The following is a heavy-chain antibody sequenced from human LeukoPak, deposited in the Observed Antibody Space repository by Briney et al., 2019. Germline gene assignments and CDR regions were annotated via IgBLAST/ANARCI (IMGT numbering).Heavy chain of an antibody. Sequence: SETLSLTCTVSGGPISSGGYYWSWIRQHPGKGLEWIGYIYYSGSTYYNPSLKSRVTISVDTSKNQFSLKLSSVTAADTAVYYCARVTGYSNYPFDYWGQGTLVTVSS. V-gene: IGHV4-31*03. CDR1: GGPISSGGYY. CDR3: ARVTGYSNYPFDY. D-gene: IGHD4-4*01. J-gene: IGHJ4*02. CDR2: IYYSGST.